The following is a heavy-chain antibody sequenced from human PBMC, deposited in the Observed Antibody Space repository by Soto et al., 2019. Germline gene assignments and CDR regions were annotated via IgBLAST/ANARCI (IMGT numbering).Heavy chain of an antibody. CDR1: GFTFSSYA. V-gene: IGHV3-30-3*01. Sequence: GGSLRLSCAASGFTFSSYAMHWVRQAPGKGLEWVAVISYDGSNKYYADSVKGRFTISRDNSKNTLYLQMNSLRAEDTAVYYCARDGYNLGYFDYWGQGTLVTVSS. D-gene: IGHD5-12*01. CDR2: ISYDGSNK. J-gene: IGHJ4*02. CDR3: ARDGYNLGYFDY.